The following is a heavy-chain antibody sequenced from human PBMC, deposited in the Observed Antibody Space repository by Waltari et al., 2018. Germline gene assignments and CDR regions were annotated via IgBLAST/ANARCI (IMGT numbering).Heavy chain of an antibody. D-gene: IGHD2-2*01. Sequence: QVQLVQSGAKVRQPGASVKVSCKASGYTFTNYYIHWVRQAPGQGLEWMGRINPNSGATNSAQKFQGRVTMTRDTSINTVYMELHSLTSGDTATYYCTKGRFGAVGSSTSCFDPWGQGTLVSVSS. V-gene: IGHV1-2*06. CDR3: TKGRFGAVGSSTSCFDP. CDR2: INPNSGAT. CDR1: GYTFTNYY. J-gene: IGHJ5*02.